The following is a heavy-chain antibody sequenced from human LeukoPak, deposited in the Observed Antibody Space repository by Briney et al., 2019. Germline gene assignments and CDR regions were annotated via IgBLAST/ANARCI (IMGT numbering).Heavy chain of an antibody. D-gene: IGHD4-17*01. CDR3: AKALLRSDRAYYFDY. J-gene: IGHJ4*02. CDR1: GFTFSSYG. CDR2: IWYDGSKK. Sequence: SGRSLRLSCVASGFTFSSYGIHWVRQAPGKGLEWVAVIWYDGSKKYYADSVKGRFTISRDNSKNTLYLQMYSLRDEDTAVYYCAKALLRSDRAYYFDYWGQGTLVTVSS. V-gene: IGHV3-33*06.